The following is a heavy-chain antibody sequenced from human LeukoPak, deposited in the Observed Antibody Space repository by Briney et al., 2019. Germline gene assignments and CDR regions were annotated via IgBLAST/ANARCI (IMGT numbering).Heavy chain of an antibody. J-gene: IGHJ4*02. Sequence: GGSLRLSRAASGFSFNTYWISCVSDAPGKGLGRGANIKEDGGEEKYIESIKGLFSTSRDKAQNSLYLRMDRRRAEDTAMYFCVRGTGHSSGGSYYFNSWGEGTLVTVSS. V-gene: IGHV3-7*03. D-gene: IGHD6-19*01. CDR3: VRGTGHSSGGSYYFNS. CDR1: GFSFNTYW. CDR2: IKEDGGEE.